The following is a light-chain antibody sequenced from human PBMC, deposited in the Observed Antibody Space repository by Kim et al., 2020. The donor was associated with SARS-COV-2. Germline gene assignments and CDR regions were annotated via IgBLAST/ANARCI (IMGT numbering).Light chain of an antibody. CDR3: QQYISFPYT. V-gene: IGKV1-5*03. J-gene: IGKJ2*01. Sequence: SASIGDTVTINCRASQSFGNWLAWFQQKPGRAPRVLIYKASNLETGVPSRFSGSGSETDSTLTIRNLQPEDIATYYCQQYISFPYTFGQGTKLEI. CDR2: KAS. CDR1: QSFGNW.